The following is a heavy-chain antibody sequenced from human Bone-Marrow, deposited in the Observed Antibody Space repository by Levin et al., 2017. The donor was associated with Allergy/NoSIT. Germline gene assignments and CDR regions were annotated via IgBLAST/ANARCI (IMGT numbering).Heavy chain of an antibody. J-gene: IGHJ4*02. D-gene: IGHD2-21*01. Sequence: LSLTCAASGFTFRDYYMTWIRQAPGKGLEWVSYISSRSDYTNYADSVKGRFTISRDNPKNSLYLQMNSLRDEDTAVYYCARAGTLYSLDYWGQGTLVTVSS. CDR3: ARAGTLYSLDY. CDR2: ISSRSDYT. V-gene: IGHV3-11*05. CDR1: GFTFRDYY.